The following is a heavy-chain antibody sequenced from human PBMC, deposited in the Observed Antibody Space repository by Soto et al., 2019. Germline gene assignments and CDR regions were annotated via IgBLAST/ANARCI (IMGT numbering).Heavy chain of an antibody. J-gene: IGHJ4*02. Sequence: EVQLVESGGDMVQPGRSLKLSCVGSGYRFEDYSMHWVRQAPGKGLEWVSGISWNGNFTGYADSVKGRFTISRDNAKNALFLQRRSLSLEDTALYYCVGGIWFDRGQGTLVTVS. CDR1: GYRFEDYS. CDR2: ISWNGNFT. V-gene: IGHV3-9*01. CDR3: VGGIWFD. D-gene: IGHD2-15*01.